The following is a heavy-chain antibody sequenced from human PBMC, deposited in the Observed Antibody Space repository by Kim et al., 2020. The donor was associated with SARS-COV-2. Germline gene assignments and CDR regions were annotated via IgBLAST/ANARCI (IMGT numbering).Heavy chain of an antibody. V-gene: IGHV4-31*02. Sequence: RKSRVSISVDTSKNQFSLKLSSVSAADTAVYYCARADSGYELYYYGMDVWGQGTTVTVS. J-gene: IGHJ6*02. CDR3: ARADSGYELYYYGMDV. D-gene: IGHD5-12*01.